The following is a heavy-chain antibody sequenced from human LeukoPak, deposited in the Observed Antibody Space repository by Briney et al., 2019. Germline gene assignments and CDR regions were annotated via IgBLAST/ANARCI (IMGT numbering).Heavy chain of an antibody. CDR3: ARDGRPVVVPAAIVAGMHWFDP. CDR1: GGTFSSYA. CDR2: IIPIFGTA. Sequence: SVKVSCKASGGTFSSYAISWVRQAPGQGLEWMGGIIPIFGTANYAQKFQGRVTITADESTSTAYMELSSLRSEDTAVYYCARDGRPVVVPAAIVAGMHWFDPWGQGTLVTVSS. V-gene: IGHV1-69*13. D-gene: IGHD2-2*01. J-gene: IGHJ5*02.